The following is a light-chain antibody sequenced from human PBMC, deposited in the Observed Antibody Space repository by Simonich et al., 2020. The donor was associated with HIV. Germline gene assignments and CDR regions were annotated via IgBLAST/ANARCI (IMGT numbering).Light chain of an antibody. Sequence: EIVLTQSPATLSLSPGERATLSCRASQSVSSYLAWYQLKPGQAPRLLIYGASTRATGIPARFSGSGSGTEFTLTISSLQSEDFAVYYCQQYNIWPPKYTFGQGTKLEIK. CDR2: GAS. J-gene: IGKJ2*01. CDR1: QSVSSY. V-gene: IGKV3-15*01. CDR3: QQYNIWPPKYT.